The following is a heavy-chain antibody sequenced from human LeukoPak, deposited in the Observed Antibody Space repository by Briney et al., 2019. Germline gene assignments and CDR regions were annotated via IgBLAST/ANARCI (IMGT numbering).Heavy chain of an antibody. D-gene: IGHD3-10*01. J-gene: IGHJ4*02. CDR1: GFTFSSYA. Sequence: GGSLRLSCAASGFTFSSYAMSWVRQAPGKGLEWVSAISGSGGSTYYADSVKGRFTISRDNSKNTLYLQMNSLRAEDTAVYYCAKGGFYGSGSYSSYWGQGTLVTVSS. CDR2: ISGSGGST. V-gene: IGHV3-23*01. CDR3: AKGGFYGSGSYSSY.